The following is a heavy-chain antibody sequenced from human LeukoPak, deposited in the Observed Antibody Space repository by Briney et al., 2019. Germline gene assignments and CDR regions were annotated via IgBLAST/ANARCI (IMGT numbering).Heavy chain of an antibody. CDR1: NGSITSGGYY. Sequence: SETLSLTCTVSNGSITSGGYYWSWLRQHPGKGLEWIGHIYHTGSTYYNSSLKSRLTMSVDTSKNEFSLRLNSVTVADTAVYYCARGGVVTTTPRFDPWGQGTLVTVSS. CDR3: ARGGVVTTTPRFDP. V-gene: IGHV4-31*03. CDR2: IYHTGST. D-gene: IGHD4-11*01. J-gene: IGHJ5*02.